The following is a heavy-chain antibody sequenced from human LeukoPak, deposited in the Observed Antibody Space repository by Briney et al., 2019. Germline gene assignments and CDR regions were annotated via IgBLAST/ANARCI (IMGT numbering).Heavy chain of an antibody. CDR3: ARGTGSEITSYYYYGMDV. CDR1: GYTFTGYY. V-gene: IGHV1-2*02. J-gene: IGHJ6*02. CDR2: INPNRGGT. D-gene: IGHD3-10*01. Sequence: GASVKVSCKASGYTFTGYYMHWGRQAPGQGLEWMGWINPNRGGTNYAQKFQGRVTLTRDTSISTAYMELSSLRSDDTAVYYCARGTGSEITSYYYYGMDVWGQGTTVIVSS.